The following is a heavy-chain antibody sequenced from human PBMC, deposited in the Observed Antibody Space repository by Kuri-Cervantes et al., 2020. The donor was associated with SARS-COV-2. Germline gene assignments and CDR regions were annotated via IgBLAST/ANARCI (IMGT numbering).Heavy chain of an antibody. CDR2: TYYRTYYRSQWYN. CDR1: GASVSNNKAA. D-gene: IGHD4-11*01. V-gene: IGHV6-1*01. Sequence: SESLSLTCALSGASVSNNKAAWNWIRRSTSRGLEWLGRTYYRTYYRSQWYNDYAGSVISRTTINGDTSTNQFSLQLKSVTPEDTAVYYCARGTTWPPDGGFDPWGQGTLVTVSS. CDR3: ARGTTWPPDGGFDP. J-gene: IGHJ5*02.